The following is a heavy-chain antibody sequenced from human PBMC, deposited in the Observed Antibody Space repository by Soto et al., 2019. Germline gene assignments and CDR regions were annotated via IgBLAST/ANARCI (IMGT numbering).Heavy chain of an antibody. Sequence: PGGALRLSSAAPGFPLCSSALSWGRPAPGKGLEWVSAISGSGGSTYYADSVKGRFTISRDNSKNTLYLQMNSLRAEDTAVYYCAKESGYDRSPGADYWGQGTLVTVSS. J-gene: IGHJ4*02. CDR3: AKESGYDRSPGADY. V-gene: IGHV3-23*01. D-gene: IGHD5-12*01. CDR2: ISGSGGST. CDR1: GFPLCSSA.